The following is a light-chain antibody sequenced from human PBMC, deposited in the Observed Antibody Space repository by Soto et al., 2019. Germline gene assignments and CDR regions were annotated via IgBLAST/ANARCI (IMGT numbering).Light chain of an antibody. Sequence: QSVLTQPPSASGTPGQRVTISCSGSSSNIGSHYVYWYQQLPGTAPKPLIYRNDQRPSGVPDRFSGSKSGTSASLAISGRRSEDESDDYCAAWDVSLSGWVFGGGTKVTVL. CDR2: RND. J-gene: IGLJ3*02. CDR1: SSNIGSHY. V-gene: IGLV1-47*01. CDR3: AAWDVSLSGWV.